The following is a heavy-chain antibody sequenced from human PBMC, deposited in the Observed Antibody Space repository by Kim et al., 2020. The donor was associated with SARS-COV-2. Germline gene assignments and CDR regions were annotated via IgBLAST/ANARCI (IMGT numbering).Heavy chain of an antibody. V-gene: IGHV3-33*06. Sequence: GGSLRLSCAASGFTFSSYGIHWVRQAPGKGLEWVAVIWYDGSIKYYGDSVKGRFTISRDNSKNTLYLQTNSLRAEDTAVYYCAKEGDTDKATTRYNFEYWGQGTLVTVSS. CDR2: IWYDGSIK. D-gene: IGHD5-18*01. CDR1: GFTFSSYG. CDR3: AKEGDTDKATTRYNFEY. J-gene: IGHJ4*02.